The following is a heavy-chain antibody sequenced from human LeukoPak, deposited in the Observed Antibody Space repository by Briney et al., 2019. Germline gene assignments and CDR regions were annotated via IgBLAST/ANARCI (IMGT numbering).Heavy chain of an antibody. CDR1: GFTFSSYA. CDR2: ISYDGSNK. J-gene: IGHJ5*02. Sequence: GGSLRLSCAASGFTFSSYAMHWVRQAPGKGLEWVAVISYDGSNKYYADSVKGRFTISRDNSKNTLYLQMNSLRAEDTAVYYCATYCGGDCYSYPWGQGTLVTVSS. CDR3: ATYCGGDCYSYP. V-gene: IGHV3-30*04. D-gene: IGHD2-21*02.